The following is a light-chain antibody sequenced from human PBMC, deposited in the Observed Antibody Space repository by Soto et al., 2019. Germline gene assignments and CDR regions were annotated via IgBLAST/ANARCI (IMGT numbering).Light chain of an antibody. Sequence: EIVMTQSPATLSVSPGESATLCCRASQSISGNLAWYQQKPGLSPRLLIYHTSTRATGVPARFSGSGSGTEFSLTISSLQSEDFAVYYCQRYDNWPLTFGGGTKVDIK. CDR3: QRYDNWPLT. J-gene: IGKJ4*01. CDR1: QSISGN. V-gene: IGKV3-15*01. CDR2: HTS.